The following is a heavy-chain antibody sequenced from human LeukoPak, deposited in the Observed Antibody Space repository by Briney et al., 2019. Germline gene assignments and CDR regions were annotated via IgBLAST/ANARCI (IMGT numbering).Heavy chain of an antibody. CDR1: GGSISSGSYY. J-gene: IGHJ5*02. CDR2: IHTSGST. D-gene: IGHD3-10*01. Sequence: SETLSLTCTVSGGSISSGSYYWSWIRQPAGKGLEWIGRIHTSGSTNYKSSLKSRVTISLDTSKNQFSLKLSSVTAADTAVYYCARDADFGQLFTWGRGTLVAVSS. V-gene: IGHV4-61*02. CDR3: ARDADFGQLFT.